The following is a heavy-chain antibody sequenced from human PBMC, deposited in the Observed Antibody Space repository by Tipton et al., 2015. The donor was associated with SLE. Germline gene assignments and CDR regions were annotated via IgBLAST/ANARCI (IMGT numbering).Heavy chain of an antibody. J-gene: IGHJ3*02. CDR2: INHSGST. CDR3: AKSPSIGSEGGDAFDI. V-gene: IGHV4-34*01. CDR1: GGSFSGYY. D-gene: IGHD6-25*01. Sequence: TLSLTCAVYGGSFSGYYWSWIRQPPGKGLEWIGEINHSGSTNYNPSLKSRVTISVDTSKNQFSLKLSSVTAADTAVYYCAKSPSIGSEGGDAFDIWGQGTMVPVSS.